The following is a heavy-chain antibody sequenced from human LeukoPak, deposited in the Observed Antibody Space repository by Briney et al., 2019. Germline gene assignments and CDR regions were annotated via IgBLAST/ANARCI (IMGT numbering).Heavy chain of an antibody. D-gene: IGHD2-2*02. CDR2: ISSSGVYT. CDR1: GFTFHYNG. V-gene: IGHV3-21*01. Sequence: GGSLRLSCAASGFTFHYNGMSWVRQAPGRGLEWVSSISSSGVYTYYADSVKGRFTISRDNAENSLYLQMDSLRAEDTGLYYCARGREPYTNTDCFDPWGQGTLVTVSS. CDR3: ARGREPYTNTDCFDP. J-gene: IGHJ5*02.